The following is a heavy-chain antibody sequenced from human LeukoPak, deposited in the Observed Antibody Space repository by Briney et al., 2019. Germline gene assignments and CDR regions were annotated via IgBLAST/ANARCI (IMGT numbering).Heavy chain of an antibody. CDR2: INHSGST. Sequence: PSETLSLTCAVYGGSFSGYYWSWLRQPPGKGLEWIGEINHSGSTNYNPSLKSRVTISVDTSKNQFSLTLSSVTAADTAVYYCARGRYYDFWSGYYPSYYFDYWGQGTLVTVSS. CDR1: GGSFSGYY. J-gene: IGHJ4*02. V-gene: IGHV4-34*01. CDR3: ARGRYYDFWSGYYPSYYFDY. D-gene: IGHD3-3*01.